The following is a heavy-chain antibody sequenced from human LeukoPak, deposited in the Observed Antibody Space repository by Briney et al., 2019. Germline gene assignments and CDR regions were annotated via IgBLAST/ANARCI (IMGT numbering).Heavy chain of an antibody. V-gene: IGHV3-43*02. CDR2: ISGDGGST. Sequence: PGGSLRLSCAASGFTFDDYAMHWVRQAPGKGLEWVSLISGDGGSTYYADSVKGRFTISRDNSKNSLYLQMNSLRTEDTALYYCATFSRFDGASGDAFDIWGQGTMVTVSS. CDR3: ATFSRFDGASGDAFDI. D-gene: IGHD3-10*01. J-gene: IGHJ3*02. CDR1: GFTFDDYA.